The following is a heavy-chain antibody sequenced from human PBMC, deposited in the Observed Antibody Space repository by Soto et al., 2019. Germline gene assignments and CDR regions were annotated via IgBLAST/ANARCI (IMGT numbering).Heavy chain of an antibody. CDR3: ARANTATTVGGRYYYYYGMDV. CDR1: GFTFSSYG. Sequence: GGSLRLSCAASGFTFSSYGMHWVRQAPGKGLEWVAVIWYDGSNKYYADSVKGRFTISRDNSKNTLYLQMNSLRAEDTAVYYCARANTATTVGGRYYYYYGMDVWGQGTTVTVSS. D-gene: IGHD4-17*01. J-gene: IGHJ6*02. CDR2: IWYDGSNK. V-gene: IGHV3-33*01.